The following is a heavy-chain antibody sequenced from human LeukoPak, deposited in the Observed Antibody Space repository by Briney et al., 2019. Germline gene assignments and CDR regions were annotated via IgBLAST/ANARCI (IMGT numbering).Heavy chain of an antibody. Sequence: GSLRLSCAASGFTLSSYAMSWVRQAPGKGLEWVSATSSSDAGTYYAESVRGRFTISRDNSKNTLFLQMNSLRAEDAAVYYCAKEDSSGYYHDYWGQGTLVTVSS. CDR2: TSSSDAGT. CDR3: AKEDSSGYYHDY. D-gene: IGHD3-22*01. J-gene: IGHJ4*02. CDR1: GFTLSSYA. V-gene: IGHV3-23*01.